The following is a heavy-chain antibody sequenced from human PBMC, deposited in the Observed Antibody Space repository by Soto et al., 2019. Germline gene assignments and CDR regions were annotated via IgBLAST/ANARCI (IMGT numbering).Heavy chain of an antibody. CDR1: GFTFDDYA. CDR2: ISWDGGST. J-gene: IGHJ4*02. CDR3: AKDQYCIGGSCYHAADY. V-gene: IGHV3-43D*04. D-gene: IGHD2-15*01. Sequence: GGSLRLSCAASGFTFDDYAMHWVRQAPGKGLEWVSLISWDGGSTYYADSVKGRFTISRDNSKKSLYLQMNSLRAEDTAVYYCAKDQYCIGGSCYHAADYWGQGTLVTVSS.